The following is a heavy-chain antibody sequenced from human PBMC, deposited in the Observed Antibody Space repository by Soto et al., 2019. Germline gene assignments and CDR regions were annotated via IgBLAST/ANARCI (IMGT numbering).Heavy chain of an antibody. V-gene: IGHV2-5*02. J-gene: IGHJ4*02. D-gene: IGHD5-12*01. CDR2: IYWDDDK. CDR3: ARDRGWLQLGYFDY. CDR1: GFSLSTSGVG. Sequence: QITLKESGPTLVKPTQTLTLTCTFSGFSLSTSGVGVGWIRQPPGKALAWLALIYWDDDKRYSPSLKSRLTITKDTSKNQVVLTMTNMDPVDTATYYCARDRGWLQLGYFDYWGQGTLVTVSS.